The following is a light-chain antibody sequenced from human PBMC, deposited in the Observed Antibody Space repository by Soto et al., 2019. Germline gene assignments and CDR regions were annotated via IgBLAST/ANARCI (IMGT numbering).Light chain of an antibody. CDR2: DAS. CDR1: QSVSSY. V-gene: IGKV3-11*01. Sequence: EIVLTQSPATVSLSPLEIATLSCRASQSVSSYLAWYQQKPGQAPRLLIYDASNRATGIPARFSGSGSGTDFTLTISSLETEDFAVYYCQQSSNWLTFGQGTRLEIK. J-gene: IGKJ5*01. CDR3: QQSSNWLT.